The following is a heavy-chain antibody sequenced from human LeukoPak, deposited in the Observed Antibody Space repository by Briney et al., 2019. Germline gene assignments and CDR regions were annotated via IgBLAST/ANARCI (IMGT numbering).Heavy chain of an antibody. CDR2: ISGSGGST. CDR1: GFTFSSYA. D-gene: IGHD6-13*01. J-gene: IGHJ4*02. V-gene: IGHV3-23*01. Sequence: GGSLRLSCAASGFTFSSYAMSWVRQAPGKGLEWVSAISGSGGSTYYADSVKGRFTISRDSSKNTLYLQMNSLRAEDTAVYYCARDDIAATGPSFDCWGQGTLVTASS. CDR3: ARDDIAATGPSFDC.